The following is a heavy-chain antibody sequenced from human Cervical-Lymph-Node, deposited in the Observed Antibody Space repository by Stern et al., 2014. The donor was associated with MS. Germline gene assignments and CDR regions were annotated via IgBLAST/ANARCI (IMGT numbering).Heavy chain of an antibody. D-gene: IGHD3-10*01. CDR3: ARFGVYGSDLLFDY. J-gene: IGHJ4*02. Sequence: EVQLVESGGGLIQPGGSLRLSCAASGFTVSSNYMSWVRQAPGKGLEWVSVIYSGGSTYYADSVKGRFTISRDNSKNTLYLQMNSLRAEDTAVYYCARFGVYGSDLLFDYWGQGTLVTVSS. CDR2: IYSGGST. V-gene: IGHV3-53*01. CDR1: GFTVSSNY.